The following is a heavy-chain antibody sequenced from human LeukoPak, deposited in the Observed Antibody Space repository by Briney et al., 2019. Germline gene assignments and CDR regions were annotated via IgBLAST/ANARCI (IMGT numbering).Heavy chain of an antibody. Sequence: GGSLRLSCTASGFTFGDYAMSWVRNAPGKGLEWVGFIRSKAYGGTTEYAASVKGRFTISRDDSKSIAYLQMNSLKTEDTAVYYCTRALDYGDYVGKYYYYYYGMDVWGQGTTVTVSS. CDR2: IRSKAYGGTT. V-gene: IGHV3-49*04. D-gene: IGHD4-17*01. CDR1: GFTFGDYA. J-gene: IGHJ6*02. CDR3: TRALDYGDYVGKYYYYYYGMDV.